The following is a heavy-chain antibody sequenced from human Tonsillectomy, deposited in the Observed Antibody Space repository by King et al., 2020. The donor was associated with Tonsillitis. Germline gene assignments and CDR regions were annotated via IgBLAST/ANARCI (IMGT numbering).Heavy chain of an antibody. CDR2: ISGRGDIT. D-gene: IGHD1-7*01. J-gene: IGHJ4*02. CDR3: AKEGPYDWNYGSDY. Sequence: QLVQSGGGLVQTGGSLRLSCAASEFTFSNSGMRWVRQAPGKGLEWVATISGRGDITYYADSVKGRFTISRDNSKNTLYLRLNSLRVDDTAIYYCAKEGPYDWNYGSDYWGQGTLVTVSS. V-gene: IGHV3-23*04. CDR1: EFTFSNSG.